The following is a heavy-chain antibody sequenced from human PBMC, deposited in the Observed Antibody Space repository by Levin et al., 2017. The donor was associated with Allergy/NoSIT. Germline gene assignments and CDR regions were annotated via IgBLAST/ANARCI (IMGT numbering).Heavy chain of an antibody. V-gene: IGHV1-69*01. CDR1: GGAFSNYA. CDR2: IIPIFGTA. J-gene: IGHJ5*02. D-gene: IGHD6-6*01. Sequence: GGSLRLSCKASGGAFSNYAINWVRQAPGQGLEWMGGIIPIFGTANYAQNFQGRVTITADESTSTAYMELNSLRSEDTAVYYCARGGMAAPPFDPWGQGTLVTVSS. CDR3: ARGGMAAPPFDP.